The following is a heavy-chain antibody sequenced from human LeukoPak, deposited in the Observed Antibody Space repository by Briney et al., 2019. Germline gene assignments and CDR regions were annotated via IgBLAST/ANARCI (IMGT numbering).Heavy chain of an antibody. CDR1: GGSISTFY. J-gene: IGHJ3*02. CDR2: IYTSGST. V-gene: IGHV4-4*07. Sequence: PSETLSLTCTVSGGSISTFYWSWIRQPAGKALEWIGRIYTSGSTNYNPSLKSRVTMSVDTSKNQFSLKLSSVTAADTAVYYCARVIYSSSMSLDAFDIWGQGTMVTVSS. D-gene: IGHD6-6*01. CDR3: ARVIYSSSMSLDAFDI.